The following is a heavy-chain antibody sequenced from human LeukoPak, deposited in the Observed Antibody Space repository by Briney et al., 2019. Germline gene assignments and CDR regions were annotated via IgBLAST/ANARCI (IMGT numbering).Heavy chain of an antibody. Sequence: SVKVSCKASGGTFSSYAISWVRQAPGQGLEWMGGIIPIFGTANYAQKFQGRVTITTDESTSTAYMELSSLRSEDTAVYYCAREQVPAAMPGGPRFYYMDVWGKGTTVTVSS. V-gene: IGHV1-69*05. D-gene: IGHD2-2*01. CDR3: AREQVPAAMPGGPRFYYMDV. CDR1: GGTFSSYA. J-gene: IGHJ6*03. CDR2: IIPIFGTA.